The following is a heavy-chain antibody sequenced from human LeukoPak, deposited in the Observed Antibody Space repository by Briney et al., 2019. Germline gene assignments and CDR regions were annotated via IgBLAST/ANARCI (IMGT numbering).Heavy chain of an antibody. J-gene: IGHJ6*03. D-gene: IGHD6-13*01. CDR1: GASIDNSDYF. CDR2: IYYSGST. CDR3: ARGVAAAALDYYYMDV. Sequence: SETLSLTCTVSGASIDNSDYFWGWIRQPPGKGLEWIGSIYYSGSTYYNPSLKSRVTIFVDTSKNHFSLQLTSMTAADTAVYFCARGVAAAALDYYYMDVWGKGTTVTVSS. V-gene: IGHV4-39*02.